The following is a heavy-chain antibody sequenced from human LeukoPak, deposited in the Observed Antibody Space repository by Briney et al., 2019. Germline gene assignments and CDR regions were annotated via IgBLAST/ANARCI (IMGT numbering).Heavy chain of an antibody. CDR3: ARVRVAAAGFFLFDY. D-gene: IGHD6-13*01. J-gene: IGHJ4*02. Sequence: GASVKVSCKASGYTFTGYYMHWVRQAPGQGLEWMGWINPNSGGTNYAQKFQGRVTMTRDTSISTAYMELSRLRSDDTAVYYCARVRVAAAGFFLFDYWGQGTLVTVSS. CDR1: GYTFTGYY. CDR2: INPNSGGT. V-gene: IGHV1-2*02.